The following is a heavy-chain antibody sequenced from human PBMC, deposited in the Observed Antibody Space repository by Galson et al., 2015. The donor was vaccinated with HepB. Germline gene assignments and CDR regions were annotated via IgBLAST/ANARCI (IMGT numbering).Heavy chain of an antibody. D-gene: IGHD6-13*01. CDR3: ARQKEGSSWYGLWYFDL. CDR1: GSSFTSYW. Sequence: QSGAEVKKPGESLKISCKGSGSSFTSYWIGWVRQMPGKGLEWMGIIYPGDSDTRYSPSFQGQVTISADKSISTAYLQWSSLKASDTAMYYCARQKEGSSWYGLWYFDLWGRGTLVTVSS. J-gene: IGHJ2*01. V-gene: IGHV5-51*01. CDR2: IYPGDSDT.